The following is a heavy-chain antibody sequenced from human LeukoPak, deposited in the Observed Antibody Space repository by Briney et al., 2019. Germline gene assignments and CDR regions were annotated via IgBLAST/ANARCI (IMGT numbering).Heavy chain of an antibody. CDR3: ARAHEYYDSSGYYFGY. D-gene: IGHD3-22*01. CDR1: GYTFTGYY. V-gene: IGHV1-2*02. CDR2: INPNSGGT. J-gene: IGHJ4*02. Sequence: GASVKVSCKASGYTFTGYYMHWVRQAPGQGLEWMGWINPNSGGTNYAQKFQGRVTMTRDTSISTAYMELSRLRSDDTAVYYCARAHEYYDSSGYYFGYWAREPWSPSPQ.